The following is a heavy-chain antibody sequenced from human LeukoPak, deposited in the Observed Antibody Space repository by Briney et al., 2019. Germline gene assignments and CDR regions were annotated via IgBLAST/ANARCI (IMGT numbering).Heavy chain of an antibody. Sequence: SETLSLTCTVSGGSISDYYWSWIRQPPGKGLEWIGEINHSGSTNYNPSLKSRVTISVDTSKNQFSLKLSSVTAADTAVYYCARGGAWFGELPLDYWGQGTLVTVSS. CDR1: GGSISDYY. D-gene: IGHD3-10*01. J-gene: IGHJ4*02. V-gene: IGHV4-34*01. CDR2: INHSGST. CDR3: ARGGAWFGELPLDY.